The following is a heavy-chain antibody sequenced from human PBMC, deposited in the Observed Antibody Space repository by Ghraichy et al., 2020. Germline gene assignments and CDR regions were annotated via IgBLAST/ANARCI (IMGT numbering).Heavy chain of an antibody. CDR2: IFYSGST. J-gene: IGHJ2*01. CDR3: ARLSLKWGRHWYFDL. V-gene: IGHV4-59*08. D-gene: IGHD7-27*01. Sequence: WNGYIFYSGSTTYNPSLKSRVTISADTSKNQFSMKLGSVTAADTAVYYCARLSLKWGRHWYFDLWGRGTL.